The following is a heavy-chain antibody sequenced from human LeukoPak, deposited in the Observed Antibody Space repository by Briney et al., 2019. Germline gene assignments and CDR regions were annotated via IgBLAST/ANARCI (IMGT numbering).Heavy chain of an antibody. CDR3: ARDSNGYFDY. CDR1: GFTFSSYG. CDR2: IWYDGSNK. J-gene: IGHJ4*02. D-gene: IGHD2-8*01. Sequence: GSLILSCAASGFTFSSYGMHWVRQAPGKGLEWVAVIWYDGSNKYYADSVKGRFTISRDNSKNTLYLQMNSLRAEDTAVYYRARDSNGYFDYWGQGTLVTVSS. V-gene: IGHV3-33*01.